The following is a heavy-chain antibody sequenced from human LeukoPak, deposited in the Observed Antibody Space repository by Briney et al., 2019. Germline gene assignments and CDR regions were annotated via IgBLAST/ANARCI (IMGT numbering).Heavy chain of an antibody. V-gene: IGHV1-69*01. CDR2: IIPIFGTA. CDR1: GGTFSSYA. CDR3: AREAIPRYSGYASHY. Sequence: SVKVSCKASGGTFSSYAISWVRHAPGQGLEWMGGIIPIFGTANYAQKFQGRVTITADESTRTGYMELSSLRSEDTAVYYCAREAIPRYSGYASHYWGQGTLVTVSS. D-gene: IGHD5-12*01. J-gene: IGHJ4*02.